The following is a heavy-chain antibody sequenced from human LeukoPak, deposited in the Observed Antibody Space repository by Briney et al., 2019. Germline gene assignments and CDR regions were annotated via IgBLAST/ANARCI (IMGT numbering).Heavy chain of an antibody. D-gene: IGHD1-26*01. CDR2: INPSGGST. V-gene: IGHV1-46*01. J-gene: IGHJ3*02. Sequence: ASVKVSCKVSGYTLTELSMHWVRQAPGQGLEWMGIINPSGGSTSYAQNFQGRVTMTRDTSTSTVYMELSSLRSEDTAVYYCARDRIGGATSGAFDIWGQGTMVNVSS. CDR1: GYTLTELS. CDR3: ARDRIGGATSGAFDI.